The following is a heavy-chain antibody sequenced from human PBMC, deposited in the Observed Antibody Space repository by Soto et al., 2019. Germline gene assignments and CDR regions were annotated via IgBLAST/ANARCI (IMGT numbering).Heavy chain of an antibody. V-gene: IGHV1-3*05. CDR1: GYTFTIYA. CDR3: ARDYDISGYPRYYFDY. Sequence: QVQLVQSGAEEKKPGASVKVSCKASGYTFTIYAMHWVRQAPGQRLEWMGWINAGNGNTKYSQKFQGRVTITRDTSASTAYMELSSLRSEDTAVYYCARDYDISGYPRYYFDYWGQGTLVTVSS. CDR2: INAGNGNT. D-gene: IGHD3-22*01. J-gene: IGHJ4*02.